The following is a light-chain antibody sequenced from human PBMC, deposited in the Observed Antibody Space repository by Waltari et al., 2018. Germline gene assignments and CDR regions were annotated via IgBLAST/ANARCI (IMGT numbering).Light chain of an antibody. CDR3: SSFTITYTFV. Sequence: QSPLTQPAPVPGSLGTSLTTPCPGPTSTFGSYNHFSWYQQYPGKAPQVIILDVTYRPSGVSTRFSGSKSGNTASLTISGLQAEDEATYYCSSFTITYTFVFGTGTKVTVL. CDR2: DVT. V-gene: IGLV2-14*03. J-gene: IGLJ1*01. CDR1: TSTFGSYNH.